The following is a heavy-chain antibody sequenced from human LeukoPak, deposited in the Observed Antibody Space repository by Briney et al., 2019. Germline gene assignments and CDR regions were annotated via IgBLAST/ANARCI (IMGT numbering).Heavy chain of an antibody. CDR1: GGSISSYY. Sequence: SETLSLTCTVSGGSISSYYWSWIRQPPGKGLEWIGYIYYSGSTNCNPSLKSRVTTSVDTSKNQFSLKLSSVTAADTAVYYCARDIAAAQDWGQGTLVTVSS. CDR3: ARDIAAAQD. V-gene: IGHV4-59*12. CDR2: IYYSGST. D-gene: IGHD6-13*01. J-gene: IGHJ4*02.